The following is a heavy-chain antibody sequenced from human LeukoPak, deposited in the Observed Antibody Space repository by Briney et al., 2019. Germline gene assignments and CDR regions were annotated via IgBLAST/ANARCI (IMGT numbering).Heavy chain of an antibody. V-gene: IGHV3-23*01. Sequence: PGGSLRLSCAASGFTFSSYAMSWVRQAPGKGLEWVSAISGSGGSTYYADSVKGRFTISRDNSKNTQYLQMNSLRAEDTAVYYCAKCLGYSSGWSDYWGQGTLVTVSS. CDR1: GFTFSSYA. D-gene: IGHD6-19*01. CDR2: ISGSGGST. CDR3: AKCLGYSSGWSDY. J-gene: IGHJ4*02.